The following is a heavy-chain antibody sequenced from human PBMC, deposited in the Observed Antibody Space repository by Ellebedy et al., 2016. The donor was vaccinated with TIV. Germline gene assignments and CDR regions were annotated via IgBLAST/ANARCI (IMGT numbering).Heavy chain of an antibody. V-gene: IGHV4-30-4*01. D-gene: IGHD4/OR15-4a*01. Sequence: LRLSXTVSGASIRSGDYYWSWIRQPPGKGLEWIGYIYYRGTTHYDPALKTRVTISVDTSKNRILLNLRSVTAADTAVYYCARALDYGDEGENWGQGTLVTVSS. J-gene: IGHJ4*02. CDR1: GASIRSGDYY. CDR3: ARALDYGDEGEN. CDR2: IYYRGTT.